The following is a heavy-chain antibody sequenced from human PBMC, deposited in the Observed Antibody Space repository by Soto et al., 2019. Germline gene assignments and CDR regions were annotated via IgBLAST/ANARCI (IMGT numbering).Heavy chain of an antibody. CDR2: IYYSGST. Sequence: SDTLSLTWPVSGVSISSYYWSWLRPPPGKGLEWIGYIYYSGSTNYNPSLKGRVTISVDTSKNQFSLKLRSVTAADTAVYYCARGGYPGSGSNALDYWGQGTLVTVSS. D-gene: IGHD3-10*01. CDR3: ARGGYPGSGSNALDY. V-gene: IGHV4-59*01. J-gene: IGHJ4*02. CDR1: GVSISSYY.